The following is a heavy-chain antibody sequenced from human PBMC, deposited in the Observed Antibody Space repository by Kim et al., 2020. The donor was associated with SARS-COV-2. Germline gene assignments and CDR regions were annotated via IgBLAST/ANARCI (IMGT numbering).Heavy chain of an antibody. CDR1: GYRFTNYW. J-gene: IGHJ4*02. Sequence: GESLKISCQSSGYRFTNYWITWVRQMSGKGLEWMGKIDPSDSYTNYSPSFQGHVTISTDKSISTAYLQWTSLKASDSGIYYCARHTDSGNEFFDSWGQGTLVTVSS. D-gene: IGHD5-12*01. V-gene: IGHV5-10-1*01. CDR3: ARHTDSGNEFFDS. CDR2: IDPSDSYT.